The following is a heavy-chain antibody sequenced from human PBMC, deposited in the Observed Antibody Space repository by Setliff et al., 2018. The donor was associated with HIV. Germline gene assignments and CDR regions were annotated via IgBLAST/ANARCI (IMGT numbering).Heavy chain of an antibody. V-gene: IGHV4-61*05. CDR2: IYYSGST. Sequence: SETLSLTCTVSGGSISTSRYYWGWIRQPPGKGLEWIGYIYYSGSTNYNASLQSRVTISVDTSKNQFSLKLSSVTAADTAVYYCARHSITLVVGVPERDDAFDIWGQGTMVTVSS. J-gene: IGHJ3*02. D-gene: IGHD3-22*01. CDR3: ARHSITLVVGVPERDDAFDI. CDR1: GGSISTSRYY.